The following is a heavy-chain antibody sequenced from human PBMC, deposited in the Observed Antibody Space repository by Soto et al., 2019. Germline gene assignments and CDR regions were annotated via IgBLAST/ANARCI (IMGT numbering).Heavy chain of an antibody. J-gene: IGHJ4*02. CDR1: GFTFRSYA. CDR2: ISSTSTYT. CDR3: ARDLALAGNY. D-gene: IGHD6-19*01. Sequence: PGGSLRLSCAASGFTFRSYAMNWVRQTQEKGLEWASSISSTSTYTHYADSVKGRFTISRDNANNSLFLQMNSLRAEDTAIYYCARDLALAGNYWGQGALVTVSS. V-gene: IGHV3-21*01.